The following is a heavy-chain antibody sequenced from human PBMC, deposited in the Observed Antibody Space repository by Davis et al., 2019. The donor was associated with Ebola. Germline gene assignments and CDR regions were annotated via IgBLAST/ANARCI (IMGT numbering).Heavy chain of an antibody. CDR2: IKSKSAGGTT. D-gene: IGHD3-3*01. V-gene: IGHV3-15*01. CDR1: GFTFSNVW. CDR3: TTGSPWSGSCFDS. Sequence: PGGSLRLSCAASGFTFSNVWMAWVRLAPGKGLEWIGRIKSKSAGGTTDYAAPVEGRFTISRDDSKNTLFLRMNSLKTEDTAVYYCTTGSPWSGSCFDSWGQGTLVTVSS. J-gene: IGHJ4*02.